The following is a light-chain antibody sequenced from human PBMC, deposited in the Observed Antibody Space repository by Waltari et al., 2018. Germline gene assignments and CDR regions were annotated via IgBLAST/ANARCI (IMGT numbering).Light chain of an antibody. J-gene: IGLJ2*01. Sequence: QSVLTQPPSPSGFLGQSVALSFPGPSSDIGGSNSVSWYQQHPGKAPKHLIYEVTKRPSGVPDRFSGSKSGNTASLTVSGLQAEDEADYYCTSYAVTKVVFGGGTKLTVL. CDR1: SSDIGGSNS. V-gene: IGLV2-8*01. CDR3: TSYAVTKVV. CDR2: EVT.